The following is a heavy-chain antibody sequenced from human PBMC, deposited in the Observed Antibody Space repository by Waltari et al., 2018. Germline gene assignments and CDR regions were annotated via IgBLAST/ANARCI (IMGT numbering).Heavy chain of an antibody. D-gene: IGHD3-9*01. CDR3: VTGPRDKWVGRYSGEFFHH. CDR1: GGSGSRVY. CDR2: KYSEGIA. V-gene: IGHV4-59*02. J-gene: IGHJ1*01. Sequence: QVHLQESGPGLVKPWETLSLTCSVLGGSGSRVYWTWIRQSPGKGLEWIGYKYSEGIANYNPSLKSRGTISEDKSKSQFSLRLTSVTAADTAVYYCVTGPRDKWVGRYSGEFFHHWGPGTLVTVSS.